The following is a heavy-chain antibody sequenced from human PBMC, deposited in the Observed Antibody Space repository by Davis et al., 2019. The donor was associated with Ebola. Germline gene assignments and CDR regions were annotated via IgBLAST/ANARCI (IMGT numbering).Heavy chain of an antibody. CDR1: AGSLTSRSYY. Sequence: MPSQTLSPTCTLSAGSLTSRSYYWGWTRQPPGKGLEWIGSIHYGGSTYYTPSLKSRVIISVDTSRKQFSLNLSSVTAADTAIYYCARLSSSVAGLYWGQGILVTVSS. V-gene: IGHV4-39*01. CDR3: ARLSSSVAGLY. J-gene: IGHJ4*02. CDR2: IHYGGST. D-gene: IGHD6-19*01.